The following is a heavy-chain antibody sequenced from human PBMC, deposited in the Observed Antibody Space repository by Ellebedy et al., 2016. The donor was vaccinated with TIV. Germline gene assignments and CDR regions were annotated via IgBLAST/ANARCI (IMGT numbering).Heavy chain of an antibody. CDR3: TTGTQADGKDDD. CDR2: IKSETDGGTT. V-gene: IGHV3-15*01. CDR1: GFTFSNAW. Sequence: GESLKISCAASGFTFSNAWMSWVRQAPGKGLAWVGRIKSETDGGTTDYAAPVKGRFTISRNDSKNTLYLQMNSLKDKDTAVYYCTTGTQADGKDDDWGQGTLVTVSS. D-gene: IGHD6-13*01. J-gene: IGHJ4*02.